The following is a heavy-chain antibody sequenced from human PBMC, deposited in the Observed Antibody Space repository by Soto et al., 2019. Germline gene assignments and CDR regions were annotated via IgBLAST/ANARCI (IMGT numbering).Heavy chain of an antibody. V-gene: IGHV3-30*03. D-gene: IGHD1-26*01. Sequence: QVQLVESGGGVVQPGRSLRLSCAASGFTFSSYGMHWVRQAPGRGLEWVAVIPYDGSNKSYADSVKGRFTISRDNSKNTLYVPMNSLRAEDTAVYYCARSPYSVSYLAYFDYWGQGTLVTVSS. CDR3: ARSPYSVSYLAYFDY. CDR2: IPYDGSNK. J-gene: IGHJ4*02. CDR1: GFTFSSYG.